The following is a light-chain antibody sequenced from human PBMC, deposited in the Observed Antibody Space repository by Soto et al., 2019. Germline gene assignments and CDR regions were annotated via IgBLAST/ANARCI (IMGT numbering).Light chain of an antibody. CDR1: HSVSSF. Sequence: EIEVTHAPASLSFSPGERAALSFRASHSVSSFFAWYQQKPGQSPSLLIYDASNRASGIPARFTGSGSGADFTLTISSVEPEDSAIYYCQQRGNWWTFGQGTKVDIK. V-gene: IGKV3-11*01. J-gene: IGKJ1*01. CDR2: DAS. CDR3: QQRGNWWT.